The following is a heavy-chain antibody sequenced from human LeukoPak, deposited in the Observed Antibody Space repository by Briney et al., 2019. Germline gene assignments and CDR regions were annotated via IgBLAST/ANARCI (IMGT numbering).Heavy chain of an antibody. V-gene: IGHV3-23*01. CDR2: ISGSGGIT. CDR3: ARGRGLIIPLDY. Sequence: GGSLRLSCAASGFTFSSYVMSWVRQAPGKGQEWVSGISGSGGITYYADSVKGRFTISRDNSKNTLYLQMNSLRAEDTAVYYCARGRGLIIPLDYWGQGTLVTVSS. CDR1: GFTFSSYV. J-gene: IGHJ4*02. D-gene: IGHD3-10*01.